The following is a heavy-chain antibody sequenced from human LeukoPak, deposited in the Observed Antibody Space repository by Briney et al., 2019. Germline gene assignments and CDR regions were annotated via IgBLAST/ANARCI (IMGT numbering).Heavy chain of an antibody. V-gene: IGHV3-23*01. D-gene: IGHD3-22*01. CDR2: ISGSGGST. CDR3: AKDRWSYYDSSGSSYFQH. J-gene: IGHJ1*01. Sequence: PGGSLRLSCAASGFTFSSYAMSWVRQAPGKGLEWVSAISGSGGSTYYADSVKGRSTISRDNSKNTLYLQMNSLRAEDTAVYYCAKDRWSYYDSSGSSYFQHWGQGTLVTVSS. CDR1: GFTFSSYA.